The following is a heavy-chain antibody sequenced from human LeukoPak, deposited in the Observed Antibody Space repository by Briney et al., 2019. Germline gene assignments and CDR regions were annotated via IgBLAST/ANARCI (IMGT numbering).Heavy chain of an antibody. D-gene: IGHD2-8*01. J-gene: IGHJ4*02. Sequence: SVKVSCKASGDTFSSYAISWVRQAPGQGLEWMGLIIPIFATAHYAQKFQGRVTITADKSTSTAYMELSSLRSEDTAVYYCARDPRTYYFDYWGQGTLVTVSS. CDR2: IIPIFATA. CDR3: ARDPRTYYFDY. CDR1: GDTFSSYA. V-gene: IGHV1-69*06.